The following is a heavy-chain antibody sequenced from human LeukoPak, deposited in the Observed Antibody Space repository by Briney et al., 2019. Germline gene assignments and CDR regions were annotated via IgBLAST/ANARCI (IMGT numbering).Heavy chain of an antibody. D-gene: IGHD6-13*01. CDR3: GTKRWAAAGPIDF. J-gene: IGHJ4*02. V-gene: IGHV1-24*01. CDR1: GHTLSDLS. Sequence: GASVKVSCKVSGHTLSDLSMHWVRQAPGKGLEWRGGFDPENGKTVYAKKFQGRVTLTEDTSRDTGYMEVSSLRSEDTAVYYCGTKRWAAAGPIDFWGQGTLVTVSS. CDR2: FDPENGKT.